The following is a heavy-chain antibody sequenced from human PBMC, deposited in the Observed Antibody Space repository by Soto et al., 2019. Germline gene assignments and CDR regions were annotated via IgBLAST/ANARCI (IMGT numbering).Heavy chain of an antibody. J-gene: IGHJ4*02. Sequence: EVQLEESGGGLVQPGGSLRLSCAASGFTFSSYWMTWVRQAPGKGLEWVANIKEDGSEQYQVDSVKGRFTFSRDNAKKTLYLQMNILRVEDTAVYYCARLTAAGGVDQFDYGGQGTLVTVSS. D-gene: IGHD6-13*01. V-gene: IGHV3-7*05. CDR1: GFTFSSYW. CDR2: IKEDGSEQ. CDR3: ARLTAAGGVDQFDY.